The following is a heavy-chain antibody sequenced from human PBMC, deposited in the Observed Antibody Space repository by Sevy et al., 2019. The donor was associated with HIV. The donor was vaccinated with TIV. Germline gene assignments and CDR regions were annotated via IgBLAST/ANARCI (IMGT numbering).Heavy chain of an antibody. V-gene: IGHV1-69*13. CDR1: GGTFSSYA. D-gene: IGHD3-16*01. Sequence: ASVKVSCKASGGTFSSYAISWVRQAPGQGLEWMGGIIPIFGTANYAQKFQGRVTITADESTSTAYMELSGLRSEDTAVYYCARGPWGSAQTDYFDYWGQGTLVTVSS. J-gene: IGHJ4*02. CDR3: ARGPWGSAQTDYFDY. CDR2: IIPIFGTA.